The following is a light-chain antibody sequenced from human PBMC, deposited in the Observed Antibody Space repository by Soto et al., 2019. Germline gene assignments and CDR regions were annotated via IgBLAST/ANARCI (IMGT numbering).Light chain of an antibody. Sequence: SVLTQPASVSGSPGQSTTISCTGTSSDVGGYNYVSWYQQHPGKAPKLMIYDVSNRPSGVSNRFSGSKSGNTASLTISGLQAEDEADYYCSSYTSSSTYVVFGGGTKVTVL. CDR1: SSDVGGYNY. V-gene: IGLV2-14*01. CDR2: DVS. J-gene: IGLJ2*01. CDR3: SSYTSSSTYVV.